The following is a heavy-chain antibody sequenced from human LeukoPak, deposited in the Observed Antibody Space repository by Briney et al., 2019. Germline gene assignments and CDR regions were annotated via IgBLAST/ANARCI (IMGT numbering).Heavy chain of an antibody. CDR1: GFSLSTSGMC. CDR2: IDWDDDK. Sequence: ESGPTLVKPTQTLTLTCTFSGFSLSTSGMCVSWIRQPPGKALEWLARIDWDDDKYYSTSLKTRLTISKDTSKNQVVLTMTNMDPVDTATYYCARIGALGGVATNDAFDIWGQGTMVTVSS. J-gene: IGHJ3*02. D-gene: IGHD5-12*01. CDR3: ARIGALGGVATNDAFDI. V-gene: IGHV2-70*11.